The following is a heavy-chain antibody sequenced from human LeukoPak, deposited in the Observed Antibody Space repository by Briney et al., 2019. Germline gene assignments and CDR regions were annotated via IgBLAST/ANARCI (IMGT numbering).Heavy chain of an antibody. Sequence: GASVKVSCKASGYTFTSYGISWVRQAPGQGLEWMGWISAYNGNTNYAQKLQGRVTMTTDTSTSTAYMELRSLRSDDTAVYYCARRGRWLQLRPSDFDYWGQGTLVTVSS. CDR1: GYTFTSYG. CDR2: ISAYNGNT. CDR3: ARRGRWLQLRPSDFDY. J-gene: IGHJ4*02. D-gene: IGHD5-24*01. V-gene: IGHV1-18*01.